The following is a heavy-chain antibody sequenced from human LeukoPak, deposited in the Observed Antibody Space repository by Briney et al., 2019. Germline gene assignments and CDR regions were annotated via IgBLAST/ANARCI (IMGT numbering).Heavy chain of an antibody. CDR1: GFTFSSYS. D-gene: IGHD4-11*01. V-gene: IGHV3-21*01. CDR2: ISSSSSYI. Sequence: GGSLRLSCAASGFTFSSYSMNWVRQAPGKGLEWVSSISSSSSYIYYADSVKGRFTISRDNAKNSLYLQMNSLRAEDTAVYYCARDRLSVYSTFDYWGQGTLVAVSS. CDR3: ARDRLSVYSTFDY. J-gene: IGHJ4*02.